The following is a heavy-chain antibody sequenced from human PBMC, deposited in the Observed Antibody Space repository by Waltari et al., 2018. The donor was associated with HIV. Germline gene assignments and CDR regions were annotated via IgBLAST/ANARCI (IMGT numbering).Heavy chain of an antibody. J-gene: IGHJ5*02. CDR1: GGSISSSSYY. CDR3: ARQETIFGVVIISSWFDP. Sequence: QLQLQESGPGLVKPSETLSLTCTVSGGSISSSSYYWGWIRQPPGKGLEWIGSIYYSGSTYDNPSRKSRVTISVDTSKNQFSLKLSSVTAADTAVYYCARQETIFGVVIISSWFDPWGQGTLVTVSS. D-gene: IGHD3-3*01. CDR2: IYYSGST. V-gene: IGHV4-39*01.